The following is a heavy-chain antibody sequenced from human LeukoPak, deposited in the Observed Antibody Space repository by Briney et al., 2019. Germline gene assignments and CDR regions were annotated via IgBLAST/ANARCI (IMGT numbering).Heavy chain of an antibody. CDR1: GGSINTFY. J-gene: IGHJ5*02. V-gene: IGHV4-59*01. CDR3: AREPEQTPGWFDP. CDR2: IYYSGST. Sequence: SETLSLTCSVSGGSINTFYWSWIRQPPGKGLEWIGYIYYSGSTNYNPSLKSRVTISVDTSKNQFSLKLSSVTAADTAVYYCAREPEQTPGWFDPWGQGTLVTVSS.